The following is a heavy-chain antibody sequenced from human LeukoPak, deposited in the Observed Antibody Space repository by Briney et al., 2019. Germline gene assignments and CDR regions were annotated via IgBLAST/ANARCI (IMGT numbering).Heavy chain of an antibody. J-gene: IGHJ4*02. CDR3: ARSSSTSQKLKY. CDR1: GGSFSGYY. CDR2: INHSGST. V-gene: IGHV4-34*01. D-gene: IGHD2-2*01. Sequence: SETLSFTCAVYGGSFSGYYWSWIRQPPGKGLEWIGEINHSGSTNYNPSLKSRVTISVDTSKNQFSLKLSSVTAADTAVYYCARSSSTSQKLKYWGQGTLVTVSS.